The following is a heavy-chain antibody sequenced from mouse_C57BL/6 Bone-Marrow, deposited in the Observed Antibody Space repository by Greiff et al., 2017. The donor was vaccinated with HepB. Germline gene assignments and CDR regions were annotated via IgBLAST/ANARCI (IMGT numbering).Heavy chain of an antibody. Sequence: EVYVVESGGGLVQPGESLKLSCESNEYEFPSHDMSWVRKTPEKRLELVAAINSDGGSTYYPDTMERRFIISRDNTKKTLYLQMSSLRSADTALYYCARPLYYYGSSFDYWGQGTTLTVSS. D-gene: IGHD1-1*01. CDR2: INSDGGST. V-gene: IGHV5-2*01. CDR1: EYEFPSHD. J-gene: IGHJ2*01. CDR3: ARPLYYYGSSFDY.